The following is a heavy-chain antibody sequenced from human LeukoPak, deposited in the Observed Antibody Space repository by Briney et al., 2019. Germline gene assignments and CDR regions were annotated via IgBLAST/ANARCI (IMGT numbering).Heavy chain of an antibody. V-gene: IGHV1-8*03. Sequence: ASVKVSCKASGYTFTNYDINWVRQATGQGPEWMGWMNPNSGNTGYAQKFQGRVTITRDTSISTAYMELNSLRAEDTAVYYCAGDSSGYPADYWGQGTLVTVSS. CDR2: MNPNSGNT. CDR1: GYTFTNYD. D-gene: IGHD3-22*01. J-gene: IGHJ4*02. CDR3: AGDSSGYPADY.